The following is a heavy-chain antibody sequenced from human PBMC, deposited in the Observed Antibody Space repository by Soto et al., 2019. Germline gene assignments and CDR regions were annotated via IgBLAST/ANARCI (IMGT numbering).Heavy chain of an antibody. D-gene: IGHD6-19*01. CDR1: GYTFTNYY. J-gene: IGHJ4*02. Sequence: GASVKVSCKASGYTFTNYYMHWVRQAPGQGFEWMGLINPNGGSTRNAQRFQGRVTMTRDTSTSRVYMEVSSLRSEDTAVYYCARDRFVIGGAGTDLAYWGQGTPVTVSS. CDR3: ARDRFVIGGAGTDLAY. V-gene: IGHV1-46*01. CDR2: INPNGGST.